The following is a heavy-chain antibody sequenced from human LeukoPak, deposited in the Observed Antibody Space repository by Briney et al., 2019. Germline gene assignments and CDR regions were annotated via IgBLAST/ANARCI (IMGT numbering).Heavy chain of an antibody. CDR1: GFTFSSYA. V-gene: IGHV3-23*01. D-gene: IGHD2-15*01. CDR3: ARQTGYCSAGSCYFEY. CDR2: IGASGATT. J-gene: IGHJ4*02. Sequence: GGSLRLSCAASGFTFSSYARSWVRQAPGQGLEWVSAIGASGATTYYADSVKGRITISRDNSKNTLFLQVNSLRAEDTALYYCARQTGYCSAGSCYFEYWGQGTLVTVSS.